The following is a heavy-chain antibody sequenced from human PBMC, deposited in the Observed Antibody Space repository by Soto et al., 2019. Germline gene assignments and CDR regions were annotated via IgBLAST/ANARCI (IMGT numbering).Heavy chain of an antibody. CDR2: IWDDGSNR. J-gene: IGHJ4*02. Sequence: QVQLVESGGGVVQPGRSLRLSCAASGFXFRSYAMHWVRQAPGKGLEWVAIIWDDGSNRYYADSVKGRFTISRDQSRNTVYLQMDSLSVEDTAVYYCARDAGLSPFDYWGPGTLVTVSS. CDR1: GFXFRSYA. V-gene: IGHV3-33*01. CDR3: ARDAGLSPFDY.